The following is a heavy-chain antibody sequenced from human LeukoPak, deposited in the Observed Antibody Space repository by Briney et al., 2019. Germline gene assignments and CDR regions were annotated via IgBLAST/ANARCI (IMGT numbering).Heavy chain of an antibody. D-gene: IGHD4-17*01. CDR2: ISYSGSS. V-gene: IGHV4-39*07. CDR3: VRDDYGDYTRRFDP. J-gene: IGHJ5*02. CDR1: GGCISSSRYY. Sequence: PSETLSLTCTVSGGCISSSRYYWGWIRQPPGKGLEWIASISYSGSSYYNPSLKSRVTISVDTSKNQVSLQLSSVTAADTAVYYCVRDDYGDYTRRFDPWGQGTLVTVSS.